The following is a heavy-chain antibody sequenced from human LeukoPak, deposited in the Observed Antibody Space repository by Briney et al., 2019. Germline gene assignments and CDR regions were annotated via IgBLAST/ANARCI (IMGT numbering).Heavy chain of an antibody. Sequence: GVSLRLSCAASAFTFSSYWMHWVRQAPGKGLVWVSRINTDGSNTSYADSVKGRFPISRDNAKKTLYLKMNSLRAEDTAVYYCARDLQAYYYGSSGYLWGQGILVPVSS. CDR1: AFTFSSYW. V-gene: IGHV3-74*01. CDR3: ARDLQAYYYGSSGYL. J-gene: IGHJ4*02. CDR2: INTDGSNT. D-gene: IGHD3-22*01.